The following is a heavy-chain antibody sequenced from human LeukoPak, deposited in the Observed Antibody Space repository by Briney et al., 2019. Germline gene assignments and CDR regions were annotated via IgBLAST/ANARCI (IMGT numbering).Heavy chain of an antibody. J-gene: IGHJ4*03. Sequence: GGSLRLSCAVSGFTFNNAWMSWFRQTPGKGPEWVGRIKSKTDGGTIDYAAPVRGRFTISRDDSINTLYLQMNSLKIEDTGVYXXXXXXWAEVGTEFRYFDYWGQGTLVTVSS. CDR3: XXXXWAEVGTEFRYFDY. V-gene: IGHV3-15*01. CDR1: GFTFNNAW. CDR2: IKSKTDGGTI. D-gene: IGHD6-13*01.